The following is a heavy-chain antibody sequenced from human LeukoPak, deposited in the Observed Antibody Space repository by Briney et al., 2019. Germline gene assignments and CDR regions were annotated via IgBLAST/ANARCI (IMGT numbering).Heavy chain of an antibody. CDR2: RSYDGSNK. Sequence: GRSLRLSCAASGFTFSSYGMHWVRQAPGKGLEWVAVRSYDGSNKYYADSVKGRFTISRDNSKNTLYLQMNSLRAEDRAVYYCAKGKGVATAGAFDIWRQGTMVSVSS. CDR1: GFTFSSYG. D-gene: IGHD5-12*01. J-gene: IGHJ3*02. CDR3: AKGKGVATAGAFDI. V-gene: IGHV3-30*18.